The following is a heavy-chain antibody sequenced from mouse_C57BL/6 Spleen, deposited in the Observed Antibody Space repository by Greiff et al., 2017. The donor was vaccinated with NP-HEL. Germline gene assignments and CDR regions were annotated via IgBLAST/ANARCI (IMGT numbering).Heavy chain of an antibody. CDR2: INPNNGGT. V-gene: IGHV1-26*01. CDR1: GYTFTDYY. Sequence: EVQLQQSGPELVKPGASVKISCKASGYTFTDYYMNWVKQSHGKSLEWIGDINPNNGGTSYNQKFKGKATLTVDKSSSTAYMELRSLTSEDSAVYYCARCYSNYGGLFDYWGQGTTLTVSS. CDR3: ARCYSNYGGLFDY. J-gene: IGHJ2*01. D-gene: IGHD2-5*01.